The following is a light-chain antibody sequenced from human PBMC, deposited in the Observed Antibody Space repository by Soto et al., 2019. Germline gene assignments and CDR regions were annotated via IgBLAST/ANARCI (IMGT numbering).Light chain of an antibody. J-gene: IGKJ1*01. Sequence: EILLIQSPATLSLSPGERATLSCRASQSVSSNLAWYQQNPGQAPRLLIYGASSRATGIPDRFSGSGSGTDFILTISRLEPEDLAVYYCQHYGRSWTFGQGTKVDI. CDR2: GAS. CDR3: QHYGRSWT. CDR1: QSVSSN. V-gene: IGKV3-20*01.